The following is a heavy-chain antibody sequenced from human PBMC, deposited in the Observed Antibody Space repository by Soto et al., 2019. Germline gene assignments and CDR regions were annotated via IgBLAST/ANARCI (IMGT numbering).Heavy chain of an antibody. CDR1: GFTVTSSY. J-gene: IGHJ5*01. CDR2: IYSSGST. D-gene: IGHD6-19*01. V-gene: IGHV3-66*01. Sequence: EVQLVESGGGLVQPGGSLRLSCAASGFTVTSSYISWVRQAPGKRLEWVSTIYSSGSTYYADSVRGRFIISRDISDNTVEMQMNSQTVEVTAVYYCAREGSGSGWWSQGSFESWGQGTLVTVSS. CDR3: AREGSGSGWWSQGSFES.